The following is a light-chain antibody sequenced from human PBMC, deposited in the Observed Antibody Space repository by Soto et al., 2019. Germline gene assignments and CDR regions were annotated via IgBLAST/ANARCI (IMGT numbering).Light chain of an antibody. CDR2: WAS. CDR1: QSVFNSSNNKSY. Sequence: DIVMTQSPDSLAVSLGERATINCKSSQSVFNSSNNKSYSAWFQQKPGQPPKLLIYWASTRQSGVPDRFSGSGSGTDFTLTISSLQAEDVAVYYCQQYYSLPYTFGQGTKLEIK. CDR3: QQYYSLPYT. V-gene: IGKV4-1*01. J-gene: IGKJ2*01.